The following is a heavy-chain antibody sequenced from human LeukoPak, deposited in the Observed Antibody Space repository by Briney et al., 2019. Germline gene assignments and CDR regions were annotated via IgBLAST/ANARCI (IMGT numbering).Heavy chain of an antibody. CDR3: ARRGDA. Sequence: PSQTLSLTCTVSGGSISSGSYYWNWIRQPAGKGLEWIGRIYSNGSTNYNPSLKSRVTISADTSKNQFSLRLRFVTAADTAVYYCARRGDAWGQGTTVTVSS. CDR2: IYSNGST. V-gene: IGHV4-61*02. CDR1: GGSISSGSYY. J-gene: IGHJ6*02.